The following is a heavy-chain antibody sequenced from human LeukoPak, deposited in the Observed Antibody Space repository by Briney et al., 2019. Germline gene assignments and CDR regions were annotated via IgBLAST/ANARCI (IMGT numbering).Heavy chain of an antibody. V-gene: IGHV1-69*13. CDR2: IIPILGAP. D-gene: IGHD6-19*01. CDR3: VRGALTPGPIAVETTHFDY. CDR1: GGTFSSYV. Sequence: ASVKVSCKASGGTFSSYVISWVRQAPGQGLEWMGRIIPILGAPNYAQKFQGRVTITADESTGTAYMELRSLRSEDTAVYYCVRGALTPGPIAVETTHFDYWGQGTPVAVSS. J-gene: IGHJ4*02.